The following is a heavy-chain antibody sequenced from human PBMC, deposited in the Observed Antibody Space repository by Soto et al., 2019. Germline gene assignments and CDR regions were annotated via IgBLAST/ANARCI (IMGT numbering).Heavy chain of an antibody. J-gene: IGHJ4*02. V-gene: IGHV4-39*01. D-gene: IGHD3-16*02. CDR1: GASISSSLYY. Sequence: QLQLQESGPGLVNPSETLSLTCTVSGASISSSLYYWGWIRQPPGKGLEWIGSIYYSGNTNYSPSLKSRVTISADTSKNQFSLILTSVTAADTAVCYCARRRLSYYFDYWGQGTLVTVSS. CDR3: ARRRLSYYFDY. CDR2: IYYSGNT.